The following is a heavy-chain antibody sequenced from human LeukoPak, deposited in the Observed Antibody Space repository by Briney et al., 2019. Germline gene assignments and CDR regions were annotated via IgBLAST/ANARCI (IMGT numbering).Heavy chain of an antibody. CDR3: ASVSMARGFDP. D-gene: IGHD3-16*01. V-gene: IGHV3-7*03. Sequence: GGSLRLSCAASGFTFSSYWMSWVRQAPGKVLEWVANIEQDGSEKYYVDSVKGRFTISRDNAKNSLYLQMNSLRAEDTAVYYCASVSMARGFDPWGQGTLVTVSS. J-gene: IGHJ5*02. CDR2: IEQDGSEK. CDR1: GFTFSSYW.